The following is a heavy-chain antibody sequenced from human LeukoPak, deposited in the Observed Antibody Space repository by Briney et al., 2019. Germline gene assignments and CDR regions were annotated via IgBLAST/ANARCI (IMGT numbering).Heavy chain of an antibody. Sequence: SETLSLTCVVSGYSISSGYQWAWIRQSPGKGLEWIGSIYHTGSAHYNSALQSLVTISVDTSNNQFSLMLNSVTAADTAVYYCARDPRWLTPDCTSTSCYETYFDPWGQGTLVTVSS. CDR2: IYHTGSA. CDR1: GYSISSGYQ. D-gene: IGHD2-2*01. CDR3: ARDPRWLTPDCTSTSCYETYFDP. J-gene: IGHJ5*02. V-gene: IGHV4-38-2*02.